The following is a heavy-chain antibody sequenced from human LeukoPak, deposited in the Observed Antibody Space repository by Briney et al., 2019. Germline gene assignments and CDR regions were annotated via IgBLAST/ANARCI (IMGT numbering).Heavy chain of an antibody. Sequence: SETLSLTCAVSGYSISGGYYRGWIRQPPGKGLEWIGSIYHSGSTYYNPSLKSRVTISVDTSKNQFSLKLSSVTAADTAVYYCARVATTTNPPQRPFDYWGQGTLVTVSS. D-gene: IGHD5-12*01. V-gene: IGHV4-38-2*01. CDR2: IYHSGST. J-gene: IGHJ4*02. CDR1: GYSISGGYY. CDR3: ARVATTTNPPQRPFDY.